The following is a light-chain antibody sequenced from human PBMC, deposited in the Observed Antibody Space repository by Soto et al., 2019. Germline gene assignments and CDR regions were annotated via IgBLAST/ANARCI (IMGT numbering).Light chain of an antibody. CDR2: GNN. CDR3: QSYDGSLATSI. CDR1: SSNLGAGYD. J-gene: IGLJ2*01. V-gene: IGLV1-40*01. Sequence: QSVLTQPSSVSGTPGQRVSISCTGTSSNLGAGYDVHWYQQLPGAAPRLLIFGNNVRPSGVPDRFSGSKSGTSASLAITGLQAEDDAIYHCQSYDGSLATSIFGAGTKLTVL.